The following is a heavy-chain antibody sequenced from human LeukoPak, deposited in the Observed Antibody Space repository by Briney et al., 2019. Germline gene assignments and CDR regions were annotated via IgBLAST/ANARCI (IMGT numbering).Heavy chain of an antibody. V-gene: IGHV1-46*01. CDR1: GYTFTSYY. CDR2: INPSGGST. Sequence: GASVKVSCKASGYTFTSYYMHWVRQAPGQGLEWMGIINPSGGSTSYAQKFQGRVTMTEDTSTDTAYMELSSLRSEDTAVYYCATDGSRGYSGYDRGNDAFDIWGQGTMVTVSS. CDR3: ATDGSRGYSGYDRGNDAFDI. J-gene: IGHJ3*02. D-gene: IGHD5-12*01.